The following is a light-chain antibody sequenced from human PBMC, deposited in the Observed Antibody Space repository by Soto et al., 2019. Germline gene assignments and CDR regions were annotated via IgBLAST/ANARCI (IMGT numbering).Light chain of an antibody. J-gene: IGKJ3*01. CDR1: ESVTSSC. V-gene: IGKV3-20*01. CDR2: TTS. CDR3: QQCGGSPLFS. Sequence: EIVLTQSPDTLSLSPGERATLSCTASESVTSSCLAWYQRKPGQAPRLLIHTTSTRATDIPDRFSGSGSGTDFTRTIRSLEPEDFAVYYCQQCGGSPLFSFGPGTRVDI.